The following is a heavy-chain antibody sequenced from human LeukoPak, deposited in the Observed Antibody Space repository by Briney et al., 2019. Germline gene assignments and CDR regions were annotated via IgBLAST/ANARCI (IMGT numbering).Heavy chain of an antibody. V-gene: IGHV3-20*04. CDR1: GFTFDDYG. J-gene: IGHJ4*02. CDR2: INWNAGNT. CDR3: ARDPDQIVGANFDY. Sequence: RPGGSLRLSCAASGFTFDDYGMSWVRQAPGKGLEWVSGINWNAGNTGYADSVKGRFTISRDNAKNSLYLQMNSLRAEDTAVYYCARDPDQIVGANFDYWGQGTLVTVSS. D-gene: IGHD1-26*01.